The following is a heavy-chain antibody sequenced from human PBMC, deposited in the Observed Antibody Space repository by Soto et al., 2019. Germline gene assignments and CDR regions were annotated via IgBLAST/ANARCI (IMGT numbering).Heavy chain of an antibody. Sequence: SETLSLTCTVSGGSISSGDYNWSWIRQPPGKGLEWIGYIYYSGSTYYNPSLKSRVTISVDTSKNQFSLKLSSVTAADTAVYYCARGYSYGYYFDYWGQGTLVTVSS. CDR1: GGSISSGDYN. D-gene: IGHD5-18*01. CDR2: IYYSGST. J-gene: IGHJ4*02. V-gene: IGHV4-30-4*01. CDR3: ARGYSYGYYFDY.